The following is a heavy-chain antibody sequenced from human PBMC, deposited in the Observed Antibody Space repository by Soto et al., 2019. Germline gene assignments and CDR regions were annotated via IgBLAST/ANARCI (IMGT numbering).Heavy chain of an antibody. V-gene: IGHV4-4*07. Sequence: SETLSLTWTVSGGSISSYDWSWSRQPAGKGLEWIGRIYTSGSTNYNPSLKSRVTMSVDTSKNQFSLKLSSVTAADTAVYYCAREMALLWFGELSNNYYYGMDVWGQGTTVTVSS. CDR2: IYTSGST. CDR3: AREMALLWFGELSNNYYYGMDV. D-gene: IGHD3-10*01. J-gene: IGHJ6*02. CDR1: GGSISSYD.